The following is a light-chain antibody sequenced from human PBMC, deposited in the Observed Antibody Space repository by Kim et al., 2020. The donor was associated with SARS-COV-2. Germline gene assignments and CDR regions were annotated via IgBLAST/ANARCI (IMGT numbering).Light chain of an antibody. CDR2: RTT. Sequence: ERKAPPSCRPTRGVAARAWCKQKPDQAPRLLIYRTTPVATGIPARFSGSVCGGQFTLTISSLQCEKFAVYFCKQCNNWTPITFGQRKRLEI. CDR1: RGVAA. V-gene: IGKV3-15*01. CDR3: KQCNNWTPIT. J-gene: IGKJ5*01.